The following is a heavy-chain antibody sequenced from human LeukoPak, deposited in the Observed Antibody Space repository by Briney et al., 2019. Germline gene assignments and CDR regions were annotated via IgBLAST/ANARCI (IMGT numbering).Heavy chain of an antibody. CDR2: IDYSGST. Sequence: SETLSLTCAVYSGSISGYYWSWIRQSPGSGLEWIGQIDYSGSTNYNPSLKSRVTISVDTSKNQFSLKLNSVTAADTAVYFCALEISNYYFRGMNVWGQGTTVTVSS. CDR3: ALEISNYYFRGMNV. J-gene: IGHJ6*02. CDR1: SGSISGYY. V-gene: IGHV4-34*01.